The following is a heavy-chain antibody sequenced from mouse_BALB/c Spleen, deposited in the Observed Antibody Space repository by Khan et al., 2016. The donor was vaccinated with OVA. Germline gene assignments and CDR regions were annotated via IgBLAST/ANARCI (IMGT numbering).Heavy chain of an antibody. CDR3: ASHYYGKNYFDY. D-gene: IGHD1-1*01. J-gene: IGHJ2*01. Sequence: EVELVESGGGLVQPGGSRKPSCAASGFTFSSFGMHWVRQAPEKGLEWVAYISSGSSTIYYADTVKGRFTISRDNPKNTLFLQMTSLRSEDTAMYYCASHYYGKNYFDYWGQGTTLTVSS. CDR1: GFTFSSFG. CDR2: ISSGSSTI. V-gene: IGHV5-17*02.